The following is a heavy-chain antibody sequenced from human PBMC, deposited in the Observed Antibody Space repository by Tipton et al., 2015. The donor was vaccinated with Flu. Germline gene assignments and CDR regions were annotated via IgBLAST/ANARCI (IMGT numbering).Heavy chain of an antibody. CDR3: ARGSGRNGHDLDY. Sequence: SGFTFSNYAMHWVRQAPGKGLEWVALIWYDGSNKYYADSVKGRFTISRDNSKNTVYLQMNSLRAEDTAVYSCARGSGRNGHDLDYWGQGILVTVSS. CDR1: GFTFSNYA. D-gene: IGHD5-24*01. V-gene: IGHV3-33*01. J-gene: IGHJ4*02. CDR2: IWYDGSNK.